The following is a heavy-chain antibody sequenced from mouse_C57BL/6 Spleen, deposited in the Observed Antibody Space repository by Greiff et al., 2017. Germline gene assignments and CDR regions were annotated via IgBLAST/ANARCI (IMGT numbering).Heavy chain of an antibody. Sequence: QVQLQQPGAELVRPGSSVKLSCKASGYTFTSYWMHWVKQRPIQGLEWIGNIDPSDSETHYNQKFKDKATLTVDKSSSTAYMPLSSLTSEDSAVYYCARSQGPYFDYWGQGTTLTVSS. CDR1: GYTFTSYW. J-gene: IGHJ2*01. CDR2: IDPSDSET. D-gene: IGHD3-3*01. V-gene: IGHV1-52*01. CDR3: ARSQGPYFDY.